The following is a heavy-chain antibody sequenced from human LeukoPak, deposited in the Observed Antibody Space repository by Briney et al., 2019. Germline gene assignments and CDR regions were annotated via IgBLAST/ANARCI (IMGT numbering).Heavy chain of an antibody. Sequence: SVKVSCKASGGTLSSYAISWVRQAPGQGLEWMGRIIPIFDTANYAQKCQGSVTITTDESTSTCYMELSSLRSEDTAVYYCERVNRFLEWLPHVDWGQGTLVTVSS. CDR2: IIPIFDTA. CDR3: ERVNRFLEWLPHVD. CDR1: GGTLSSYA. V-gene: IGHV1-69*05. D-gene: IGHD3-3*01. J-gene: IGHJ4*02.